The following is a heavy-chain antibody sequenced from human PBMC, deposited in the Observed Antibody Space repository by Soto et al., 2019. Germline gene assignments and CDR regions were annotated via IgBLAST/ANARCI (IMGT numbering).Heavy chain of an antibody. D-gene: IGHD3-10*01. Sequence: ASVKVSCKASGDTFTTYDINWVRQATGHGLEWMGWINPNSGNIGYAQRFQGRVTMTRDTAIRTAYMEVSSLRSDDTAVYYCARGRASGSYYLRDYWGQGTLVTV. V-gene: IGHV1-8*01. CDR1: GDTFTTYD. CDR2: INPNSGNI. J-gene: IGHJ4*02. CDR3: ARGRASGSYYLRDY.